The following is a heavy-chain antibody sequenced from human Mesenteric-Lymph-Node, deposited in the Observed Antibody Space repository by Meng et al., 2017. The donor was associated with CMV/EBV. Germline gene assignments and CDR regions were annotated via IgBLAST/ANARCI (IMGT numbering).Heavy chain of an antibody. CDR1: GFSLSTYGVG. D-gene: IGHD3-10*01. Sequence: QITLKESSTTLVKPTQTLTLTCTFSGFSLSTYGVGIDWIRQPPGKVLEWLALIYWDDDKRYNPSLKSRLTITKDTSKTQVVLTMNNMDPVDTGTYCCADRGGSGRYYHWRQGTLVTVSS. CDR2: IYWDDDK. J-gene: IGHJ1*01. CDR3: ADRGGSGRYYH. V-gene: IGHV2-5*02.